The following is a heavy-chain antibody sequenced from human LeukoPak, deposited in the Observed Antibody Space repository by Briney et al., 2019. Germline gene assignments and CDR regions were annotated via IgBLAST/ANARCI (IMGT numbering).Heavy chain of an antibody. CDR3: ARDSVHTEGSMDV. J-gene: IGHJ6*04. CDR1: GGSISSYY. Sequence: SETLSLTCTVSGGSISSYYWSWIRQPPGKGLEWIGYIYYSGSTNYNPSLKSRVTISVDTSKNQFSLKLSSVTAADTAVYYCARDSVHTEGSMDVWGKGTTVTVSS. D-gene: IGHD5-18*01. V-gene: IGHV4-59*01. CDR2: IYYSGST.